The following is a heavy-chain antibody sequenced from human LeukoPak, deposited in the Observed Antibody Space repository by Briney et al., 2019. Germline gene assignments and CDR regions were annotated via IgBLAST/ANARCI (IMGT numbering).Heavy chain of an antibody. CDR1: GFTFSSYA. V-gene: IGHV3-23*01. CDR3: AKELIIQPTGTVAFDI. J-gene: IGHJ3*02. Sequence: GGSLRLSCAASGFTFSSYAMSWVRQAPGKGLEWVSAISGSGGSTYYADSVKGRFTISRDNSKNTLYLQMNSLRAEDTAVYYCAKELIIQPTGTVAFDIWGQGTMVTVSS. CDR2: ISGSGGST. D-gene: IGHD1-1*01.